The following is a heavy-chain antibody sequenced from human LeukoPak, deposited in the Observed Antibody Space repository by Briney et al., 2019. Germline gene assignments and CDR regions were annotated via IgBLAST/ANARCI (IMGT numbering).Heavy chain of an antibody. J-gene: IGHJ3*02. CDR2: ISSSSSYI. Sequence: GGSLRLSCAASGFTFSDYYMSWIRQAPGKGLEWVSSISSSSSYIYYADSVKGRFTISRDNANNSLYLQMNSLRAEDTAVYYCARAWSRVDPFDMWGQGTMVTVSS. CDR3: ARAWSRVDPFDM. D-gene: IGHD2-8*02. CDR1: GFTFSDYY. V-gene: IGHV3-11*06.